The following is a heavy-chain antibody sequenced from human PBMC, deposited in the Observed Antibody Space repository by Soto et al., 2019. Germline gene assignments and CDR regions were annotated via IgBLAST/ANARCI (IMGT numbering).Heavy chain of an antibody. J-gene: IGHJ4*02. CDR1: GFSFDDSY. Sequence: QVQLVESGGGLVKPGGSLRLACAASGFSFDDSYMSWIRQAPGKGLEWLSYISGGSSYTNYADSVKGRFTISRDNAKRSLYLEMNSLRADDTAVYYCANTIVAASGYYFDHWGQGNLGTVSS. V-gene: IGHV3-11*06. CDR2: ISGGSSYT. D-gene: IGHD2-21*01. CDR3: ANTIVAASGYYFDH.